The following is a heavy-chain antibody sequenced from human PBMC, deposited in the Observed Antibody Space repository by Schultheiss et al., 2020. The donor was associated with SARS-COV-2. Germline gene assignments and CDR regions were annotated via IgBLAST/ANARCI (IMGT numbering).Heavy chain of an antibody. CDR3: ARSIAARPRVWYFDL. CDR1: GFTFSSYA. CDR2: ISYDGSNK. D-gene: IGHD6-6*01. Sequence: GGSLRLSCAASGFTFSSYAMHWVRQAPGKGLEWVAVISYDGSNKYYADSVKGRFTISRDNSKNTLYLQMNSLRAEDTAVYYCARSIAARPRVWYFDLWGRGTLVTVSS. V-gene: IGHV3-30-3*02. J-gene: IGHJ2*01.